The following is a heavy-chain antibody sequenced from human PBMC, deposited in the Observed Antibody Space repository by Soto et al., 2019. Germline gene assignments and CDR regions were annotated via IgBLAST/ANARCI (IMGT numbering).Heavy chain of an antibody. CDR2: ISYDGSNK. CDR1: GFTFSSYG. CDR3: AKEDSRWYFDY. D-gene: IGHD2-15*01. V-gene: IGHV3-30*18. J-gene: IGHJ4*02. Sequence: GGSLRLSCAASGFTFSSYGMHWVRQAPGKGLEWVAVISYDGSNKYYADSVKGRFTISRDNSKNTLYLQMNSLRAEDTAVYYCAKEDSRWYFDYWGQGTLVTVSS.